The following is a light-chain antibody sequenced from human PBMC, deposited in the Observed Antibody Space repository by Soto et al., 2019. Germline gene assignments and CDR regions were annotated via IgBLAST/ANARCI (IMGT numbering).Light chain of an antibody. Sequence: IQMTQSPSSLAASVGDRVTITCRASQTVSTYVNWYRQKSGAAPELLIYDASTLQSGVPSRFRGGGSGTDFTLTISSLQLEDFATYYCQQYNSYSWTFGQGTKVDIK. CDR2: DAS. CDR3: QQYNSYSWT. J-gene: IGKJ1*01. V-gene: IGKV1-39*01. CDR1: QTVSTY.